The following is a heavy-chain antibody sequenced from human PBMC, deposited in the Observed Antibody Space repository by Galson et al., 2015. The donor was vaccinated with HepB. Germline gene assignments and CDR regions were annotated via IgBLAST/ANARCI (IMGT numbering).Heavy chain of an antibody. Sequence: SLRLSCAASGFTFSNAWMSWVRQAPGKGLEWVGRIKSKTDGGTTDYAAPVKGRFTISRDDSKNTLYLQMNSLKTEDTAMYYCTTVLTYYYDSSGYWEAFDIWGQGTMVTVSS. J-gene: IGHJ3*02. V-gene: IGHV3-15*01. D-gene: IGHD3-22*01. CDR1: GFTFSNAW. CDR3: TTVLTYYYDSSGYWEAFDI. CDR2: IKSKTDGGTT.